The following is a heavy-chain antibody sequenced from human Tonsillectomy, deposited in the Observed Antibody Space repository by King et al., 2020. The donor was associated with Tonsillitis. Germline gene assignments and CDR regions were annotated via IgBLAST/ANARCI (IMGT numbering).Heavy chain of an antibody. J-gene: IGHJ6*03. CDR2: IWSDGSNK. CDR3: ASSTYCSGGSCFERDFYYYMNV. V-gene: IGHV3-33*01. Sequence: VQLVESGGGVGQPGRSLRLSCAASGFTFSSHVMHWVRQAPGKGLEWVALIWSDGSNKYYADSVKGRFTISRDNSKNTLYLQMNSLRAQDTALYYCASSTYCSGGSCFERDFYYYMNVWGQGTTVTVSS. D-gene: IGHD2-15*01. CDR1: GFTFSSHV.